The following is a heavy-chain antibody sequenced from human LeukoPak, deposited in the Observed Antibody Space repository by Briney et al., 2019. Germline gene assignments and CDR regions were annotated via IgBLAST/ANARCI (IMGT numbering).Heavy chain of an antibody. CDR2: TYYRSKWYN. CDR1: GDSVSSNSAA. V-gene: IGHV6-1*01. Sequence: SQTLSLTCAISGDSVSSNSAAWNWIRQSPSRGLEWLGRTYYRSKWYNDYAVSVKSRITINPDTSKNQFSLQLNSVTPEDTAVYYCARQRAARKHKGLSSSVYWGQGTLVTVSS. CDR3: ARQRAARKHKGLSSSVY. D-gene: IGHD6-25*01. J-gene: IGHJ4*02.